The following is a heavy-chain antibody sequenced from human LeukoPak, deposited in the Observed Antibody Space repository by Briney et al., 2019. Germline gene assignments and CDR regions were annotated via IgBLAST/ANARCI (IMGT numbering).Heavy chain of an antibody. J-gene: IGHJ4*02. CDR2: INPNSGGT. D-gene: IGHD1-1*01. CDR1: GYTFTSYG. V-gene: IGHV1-2*02. Sequence: ASVKVSCKASGYTFTSYGISWVRQAPGQGLEWMGWINPNSGGTNYAQKFQGRVTMTRDTSISTAYMELSRLRSDDTAVYYCARDRENWNDLGTVWGQGTLVTVSS. CDR3: ARDRENWNDLGTV.